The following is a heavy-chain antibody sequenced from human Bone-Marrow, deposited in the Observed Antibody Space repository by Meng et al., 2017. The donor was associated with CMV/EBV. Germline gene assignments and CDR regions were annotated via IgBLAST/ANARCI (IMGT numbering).Heavy chain of an antibody. CDR3: AREVGVIVSYASDI. D-gene: IGHD3-16*02. CDR2: ISAYNGNT. V-gene: IGHV1-18*01. J-gene: IGHJ3*02. CDR1: GYTFTSYG. Sequence: ASVKVSCKASGYTFTSYGISWVRQAPGQGLEWMGWISAYNGNTNYAQKLQGRVTMTTDTSTSTAYMELRSLRSDDTAVYYCAREVGVIVSYASDIWGQGTVVTVSS.